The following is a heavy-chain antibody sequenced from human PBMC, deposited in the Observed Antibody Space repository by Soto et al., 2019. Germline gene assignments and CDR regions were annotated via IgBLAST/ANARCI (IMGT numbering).Heavy chain of an antibody. CDR1: GGSFSGYY. J-gene: IGHJ4*02. CDR2: INHSGST. V-gene: IGHV4-34*01. CDR3: ARDRGITGQLLFDY. Sequence: SETLSLTCAVYGGSFSGYYWSWIRQPPGKGLEWIGEINHSGSTNYNPSLKSRVTISVDTSKNQFSLKLSSVTAADTAVYYCARDRGITGQLLFDYWGQGALVTV. D-gene: IGHD1-20*01.